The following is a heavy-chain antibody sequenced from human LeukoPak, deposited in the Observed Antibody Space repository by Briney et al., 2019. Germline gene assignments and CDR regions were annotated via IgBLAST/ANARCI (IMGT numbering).Heavy chain of an antibody. V-gene: IGHV1-69*13. Sequence: SVKVSCKASGGTFSSHAISWVRQAPGQGLEWMGGIIPIFGTANYAQKFQGRVTITADESTSTAYMELSSLRSEDTAVYYCARSPPDLAARIDYWGQGTLVTVSS. CDR3: ARSPPDLAARIDY. CDR1: GGTFSSHA. J-gene: IGHJ4*02. CDR2: IIPIFGTA. D-gene: IGHD6-6*01.